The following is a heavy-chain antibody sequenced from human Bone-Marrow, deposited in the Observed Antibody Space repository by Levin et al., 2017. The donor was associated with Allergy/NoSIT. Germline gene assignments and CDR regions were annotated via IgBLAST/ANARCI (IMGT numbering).Heavy chain of an antibody. V-gene: IGHV3-48*03. Sequence: GGSLRLSCAASGFTFSSYEMNWVRQAPGKGLEWVSYISSSGSTIYYADSVKGRFTISRDNAKNSLYLQMNSLRAEDTAVYYCAGGCGYSSGCHRGWFDPWGQGTLVTVSS. J-gene: IGHJ5*02. CDR1: GFTFSSYE. D-gene: IGHD6-19*01. CDR2: ISSSGSTI. CDR3: AGGCGYSSGCHRGWFDP.